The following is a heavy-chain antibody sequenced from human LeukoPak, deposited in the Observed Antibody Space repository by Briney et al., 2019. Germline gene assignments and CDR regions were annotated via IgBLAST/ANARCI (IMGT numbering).Heavy chain of an antibody. CDR2: INHSGST. V-gene: IGHV4-34*01. CDR3: ARGGYLTIFGVVRSSSFDP. Sequence: SETLSLTCAVYGGSFSGYYWSWIRQPPGKGLEWIGEINHSGSTNYNPSLKSRVTISVDTSKNQFSLKLSSVTAADTAVYYCARGGYLTIFGVVRSSSFDPWGQGTLVTVSS. D-gene: IGHD3-3*01. J-gene: IGHJ5*02. CDR1: GGSFSGYY.